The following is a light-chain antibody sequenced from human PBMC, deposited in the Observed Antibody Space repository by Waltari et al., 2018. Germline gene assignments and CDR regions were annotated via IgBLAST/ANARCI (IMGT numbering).Light chain of an antibody. CDR3: QQLNSYPPT. Sequence: IQLTQSPSPLPASVGDRVTITCRASQGISNYLALYQQKSGKAPKLLIYTASTLQSGVPSRFSGRGSGTDFTLTISSLQPEDFATYYCQQLNSYPPTFGGGTNVEIK. CDR2: TAS. CDR1: QGISNY. V-gene: IGKV1-9*01. J-gene: IGKJ4*01.